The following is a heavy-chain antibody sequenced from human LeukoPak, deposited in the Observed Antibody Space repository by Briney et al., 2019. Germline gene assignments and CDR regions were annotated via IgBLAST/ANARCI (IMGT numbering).Heavy chain of an antibody. Sequence: ESGPTLVKPTQTLTLTCTFSGFSLSTSGMCVSWIRQPPGKALEWLALIYWDDDKRYSPSLKSRLTITKDTSKNQVVLTMTNMDPVDTATYYCAQGTYYYDSSGYFLFDYWGQGTLVTVSS. V-gene: IGHV2-5*08. D-gene: IGHD3-22*01. CDR1: GFSLSTSGMC. CDR3: AQGTYYYDSSGYFLFDY. J-gene: IGHJ4*02. CDR2: IYWDDDK.